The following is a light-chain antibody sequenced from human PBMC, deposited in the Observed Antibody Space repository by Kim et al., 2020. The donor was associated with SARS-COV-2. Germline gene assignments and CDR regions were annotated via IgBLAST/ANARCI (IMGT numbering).Light chain of an antibody. J-gene: IGLJ2*01. CDR3: QAWDSSTAV. CDR2: QDN. CDR1: KLGDKY. V-gene: IGLV3-1*01. Sequence: SPGQTASLTCSGDKLGDKYACWYQQKPGQSPVLVIYQDNKRPSGIPERFSGSNSGNTATLTISGTQAMDEADYYCQAWDSSTAVFGGGTKLTVL.